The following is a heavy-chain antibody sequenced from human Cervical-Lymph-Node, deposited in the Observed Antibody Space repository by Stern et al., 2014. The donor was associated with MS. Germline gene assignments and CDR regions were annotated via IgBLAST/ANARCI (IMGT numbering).Heavy chain of an antibody. CDR2: IYHSGSS. J-gene: IGHJ4*02. CDR3: GKQVRE. CDR1: GGSVSSDAYY. Sequence: QLQLQESGPGLVKPSETLSLTCTVSGGSVSSDAYYWSCIRQSPGKGLEWIGYIYHSGSSSYNPSLKSRVTMSVDTSKNQFSLRLTSVTAADTAVYYCGKQVREWGRGTLVTVSS. V-gene: IGHV4-61*08.